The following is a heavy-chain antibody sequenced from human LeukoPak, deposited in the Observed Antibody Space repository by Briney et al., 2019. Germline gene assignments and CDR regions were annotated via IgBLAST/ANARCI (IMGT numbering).Heavy chain of an antibody. V-gene: IGHV1-8*02. CDR3: AGLLLGANSWFDP. CDR2: MNPSSGRT. D-gene: IGHD1-26*01. CDR1: GYTFTSYY. Sequence: ASVKVSCKASGYTFTSYYMHWVRQATGQGLEWMGWMNPSSGRTGYAQKFQGRVTMTRNTSISTAYMELNSLRSADTAVYYCAGLLLGANSWFDPWGQGTLVTVSS. J-gene: IGHJ5*02.